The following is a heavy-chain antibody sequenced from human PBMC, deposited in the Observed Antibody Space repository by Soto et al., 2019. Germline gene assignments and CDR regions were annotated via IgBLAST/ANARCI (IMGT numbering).Heavy chain of an antibody. Sequence: SETLSLTCTVSGGSISSGDYYWSWIRQPPGKGLEWIGYIYYSGSTYYNPSLKSRVTISVDTSKNQFSLKLGSVTAADTAVYYCARGGDVWGSYRSRGYFDYWGQGTLVTVSS. D-gene: IGHD3-16*02. CDR2: IYYSGST. CDR1: GGSISSGDYY. CDR3: ARGGDVWGSYRSRGYFDY. J-gene: IGHJ4*02. V-gene: IGHV4-30-4*01.